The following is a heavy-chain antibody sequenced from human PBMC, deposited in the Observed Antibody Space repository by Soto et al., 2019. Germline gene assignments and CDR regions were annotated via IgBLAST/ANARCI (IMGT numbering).Heavy chain of an antibody. J-gene: IGHJ4*02. V-gene: IGHV1-18*01. CDR2: ISAYNGNT. CDR1: GYTFTSYG. D-gene: IGHD3-10*01. Sequence: ASVKVSCKASGYTFTSYGISWVRQAPGQGLEWMGWISAYNGNTNYAQKLQGRVTMTTDTSTSTAYMELRSLRSDDTAVYYCARDLGFGELSWSRHFDYWGQGTLVTVSS. CDR3: ARDLGFGELSWSRHFDY.